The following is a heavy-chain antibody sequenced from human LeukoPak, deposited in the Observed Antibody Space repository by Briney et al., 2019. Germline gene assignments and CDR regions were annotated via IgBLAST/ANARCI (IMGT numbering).Heavy chain of an antibody. Sequence: ASVKVSCKASGYTFTSYDINWVRQATGQGLEWMGWMNPNSGNTGYAQKFQGRVTITRNTSISTAYMELSSLRSEDTAVYYCARGPNYYDSSGYYYLDYWSQGTLVTVSS. CDR2: MNPNSGNT. D-gene: IGHD3-22*01. CDR1: GYTFTSYD. CDR3: ARGPNYYDSSGYYYLDY. J-gene: IGHJ4*02. V-gene: IGHV1-8*03.